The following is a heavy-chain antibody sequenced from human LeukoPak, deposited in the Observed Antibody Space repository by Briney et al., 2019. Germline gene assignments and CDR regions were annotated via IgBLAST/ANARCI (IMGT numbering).Heavy chain of an antibody. CDR1: GGSFSGYY. CDR2: INHSGST. J-gene: IGHJ5*02. V-gene: IGHV4-34*01. CDR3: ARIRLYSSSWYVANWFDP. Sequence: SETLSLTCAVYGGSFSGYYWSWIRQPPGKGLEWIGEINHSGSTNYNPSLKSRVTISVDTFKNQFSLKLSSVTAADTAVYYCARIRLYSSSWYVANWFDPWGQGTLVTVSS. D-gene: IGHD6-13*01.